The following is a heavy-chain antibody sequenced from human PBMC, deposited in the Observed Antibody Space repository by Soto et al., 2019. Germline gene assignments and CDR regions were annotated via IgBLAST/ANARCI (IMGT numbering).Heavy chain of an antibody. D-gene: IGHD1-1*01. CDR3: ARDGPNGPNDADY. Sequence: QVQLVESGGGVVQPGRSLRLSCVASGFTFSRFSMHWVRQAPGKGLEWVAVVSHERNTTYYVDSVKGRFTISRDNSKNTLYLQMNSLRPDDTAVYYCARDGPNGPNDADYWGQGTLVTVSS. CDR1: GFTFSRFS. V-gene: IGHV3-30-3*01. J-gene: IGHJ4*02. CDR2: VSHERNTT.